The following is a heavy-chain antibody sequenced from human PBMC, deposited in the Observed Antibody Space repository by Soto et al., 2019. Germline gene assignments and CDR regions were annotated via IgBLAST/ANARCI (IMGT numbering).Heavy chain of an antibody. CDR3: AKEVVAAASVATSPFDL. D-gene: IGHD5-12*01. CDR1: GITFSSSA. J-gene: IGHJ4*02. V-gene: IGHV3-23*01. Sequence: EVQLLESGGDLVQPGGSLTLSCAASGITFSSSAMGWVRQAPGTGLEWVSVIDGSGGDISLADSVKGRSTISSDNAKSTLFVHVSRLRAEDTGRYYCAKEVVAAASVATSPFDLWGQGTLVTVSS. CDR2: IDGSGGDI.